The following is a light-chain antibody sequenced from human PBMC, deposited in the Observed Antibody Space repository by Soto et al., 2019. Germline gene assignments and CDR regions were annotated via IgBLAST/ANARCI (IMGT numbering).Light chain of an antibody. V-gene: IGKV3-15*01. J-gene: IGKJ2*01. CDR1: QSVTSN. Sequence: EIVMTQSPATLSVSPGERAPPSCRASQSVTSNLACYQQKPGQAPRLLIYGASTRATGIPARFSGSGSGTEFTLTISSLQSEDFAVYYCQQYNNWPPYTFGQGTKLEIK. CDR3: QQYNNWPPYT. CDR2: GAS.